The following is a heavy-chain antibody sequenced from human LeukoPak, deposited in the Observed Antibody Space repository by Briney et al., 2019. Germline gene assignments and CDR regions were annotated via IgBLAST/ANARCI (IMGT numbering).Heavy chain of an antibody. Sequence: SETLSLTCTVSGVSISSTYYYWGWIRQSPGKGLEWIGSVYYSGGTYYNPSLKSRVTISVDTSKNQFSLKLSSVTAADTAVYYCARRPGPEGYSGSHDWGQGTLVTVSS. D-gene: IGHD1-26*01. CDR1: GVSISSTYYY. J-gene: IGHJ4*02. V-gene: IGHV4-39*07. CDR2: VYYSGGT. CDR3: ARRPGPEGYSGSHD.